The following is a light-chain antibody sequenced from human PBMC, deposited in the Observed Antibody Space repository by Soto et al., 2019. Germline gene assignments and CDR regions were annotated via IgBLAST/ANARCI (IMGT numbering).Light chain of an antibody. J-gene: IGLJ3*02. CDR1: SGHSSYI. CDR3: ETWASNRV. Sequence: QSVLTQSSSASASLGSSVKLTCTLSSGHSSYIIAWHQQQPGKAPRYLMKLEGSGSYNKGSGVPDRFSDSSSGADRYLTISNLQFEDEADYYCETWASNRVFGGGTKLTVL. CDR2: LEGSGSY. V-gene: IGLV4-60*02.